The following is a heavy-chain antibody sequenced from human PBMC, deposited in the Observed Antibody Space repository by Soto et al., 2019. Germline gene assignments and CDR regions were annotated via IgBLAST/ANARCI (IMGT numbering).Heavy chain of an antibody. CDR2: IYPGDSDT. D-gene: IGHD3-3*01. V-gene: IGHV5-51*01. CDR3: ATGFWSGYSRPHYYYYGLDV. J-gene: IGHJ6*01. CDR1: GYSFTGYW. Sequence: PGESLKISCKGSGYSFTGYWIGWVRQMPGKGLEWMGIIYPGDSDTRYSPSFQGQVTISADKSISTAYLQWSSLKASDTAMYYCATGFWSGYSRPHYYYYGLDVCGQGTTVTVSS.